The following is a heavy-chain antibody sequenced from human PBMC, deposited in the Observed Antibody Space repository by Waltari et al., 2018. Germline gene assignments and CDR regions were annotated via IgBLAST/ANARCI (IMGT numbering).Heavy chain of an antibody. CDR2: SNPSGST. J-gene: IGHJ4*02. V-gene: IGHV4-34*01. D-gene: IGHD3-3*02. CDR3: AGRQRGIYYFDS. CDR1: GRSFSAYH. Sequence: QLQLEQWGTGLLKPSETLSLTCAVSGRSFSAYHWTWSRQSPNKGLEWIGESNPSGSTEYHPSLRSRVTISVDTAKNQFSLRLSSVTAADTAVYYCAGRQRGIYYFDSWGRGMLVTVSS.